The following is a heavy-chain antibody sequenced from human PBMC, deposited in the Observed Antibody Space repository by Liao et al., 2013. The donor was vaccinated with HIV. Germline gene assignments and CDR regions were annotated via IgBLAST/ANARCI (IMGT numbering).Heavy chain of an antibody. Sequence: QVQLQQWGAGLLKPSETLSLTCAVYGGSFSAYYWSWIRQPPGKGLEWIGEINHSGSTNYNPSLKSRVTISVDTSKNQFSLKLSSVTAADTAVYYCARGRLYNRQAFDIWGQGTMVTVSS. CDR2: INHSGST. CDR1: GGSFSAYY. D-gene: IGHD5-24*01. J-gene: IGHJ3*02. V-gene: IGHV4-34*01. CDR3: ARGRLYNRQAFDI.